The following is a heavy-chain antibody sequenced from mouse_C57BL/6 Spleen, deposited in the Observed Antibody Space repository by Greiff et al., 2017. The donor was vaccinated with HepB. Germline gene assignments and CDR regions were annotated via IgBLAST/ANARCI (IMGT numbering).Heavy chain of an antibody. CDR1: GYTFTDYN. D-gene: IGHD1-3*01. V-gene: IGHV1-22*01. CDR2: INPNNGGT. Sequence: VQLKESGPELVKPGASVKMSCKASGYTFTDYNMHWVKQSHGKSLEWIGYINPNNGGTSYNQKFKGKARLTVNKSSSTAYMELRSLTSEDSAVYYCARGTKGAWFAYWGQGTLVTVSA. CDR3: ARGTKGAWFAY. J-gene: IGHJ3*01.